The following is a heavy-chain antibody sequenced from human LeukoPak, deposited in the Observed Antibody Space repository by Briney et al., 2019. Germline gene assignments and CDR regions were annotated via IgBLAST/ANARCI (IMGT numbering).Heavy chain of an antibody. CDR1: GFTFSSYG. V-gene: IGHV3-23*01. CDR3: AKFWVRGATRGYFDY. Sequence: GGTLRLSCAASGFTFSSYGMSWVRQAPGKGLEWVSAISGSGGSTYYADSVKGRFTISRDNSKNTLYLQMNSLRAEDTAVYYCAKFWVRGATRGYFDYWGXXTLVTVSS. D-gene: IGHD3-10*01. CDR2: ISGSGGST. J-gene: IGHJ4*02.